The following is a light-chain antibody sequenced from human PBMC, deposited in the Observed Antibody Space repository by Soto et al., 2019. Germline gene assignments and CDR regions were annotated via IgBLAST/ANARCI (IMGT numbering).Light chain of an antibody. V-gene: IGKV1-39*01. J-gene: IGKJ3*01. CDR1: ENIGSL. Sequence: DIQMTQSPSSLSASVGARVTITCRASENIGSLLNWYQQKPGQAPKALIYAVSSLQSGVPSRFSGSGSETDFTLTISSLQPEDFATYYCQQSYSAPQFTFGPGTKVEIK. CDR3: QQSYSAPQFT. CDR2: AVS.